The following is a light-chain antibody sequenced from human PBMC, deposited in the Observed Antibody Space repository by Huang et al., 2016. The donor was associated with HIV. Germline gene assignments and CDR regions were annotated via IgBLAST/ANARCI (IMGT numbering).Light chain of an antibody. CDR3: MQSLQIQYT. Sequence: IVMTQSPLYLPVTPGQPAFISCRSNQSLLHDNGHNYLDWYFQKPGQSPQLLIYLSSMRASGVPDRFSAGGFGTDFTLIISRVETEDVGIYFCMQSLQIQYTFGPGTRVDL. J-gene: IGKJ3*01. V-gene: IGKV2-28*01. CDR2: LSS. CDR1: QSLLHDNGHNY.